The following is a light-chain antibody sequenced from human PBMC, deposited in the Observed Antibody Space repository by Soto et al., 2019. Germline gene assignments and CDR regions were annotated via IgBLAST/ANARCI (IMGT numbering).Light chain of an antibody. V-gene: IGKV3-20*01. J-gene: IGKJ1*01. CDR2: GAS. CDR1: QSVTSSY. Sequence: EIVLTQSPGTLSLSPGERATLSCRASQSVTSSYLAWYQQQPGQAPRLLIYGASSRATGIPDRFSGSGSETDFTLTISRLEPEDFAVYYCQQYGTSPRTFGQGTKVEIK. CDR3: QQYGTSPRT.